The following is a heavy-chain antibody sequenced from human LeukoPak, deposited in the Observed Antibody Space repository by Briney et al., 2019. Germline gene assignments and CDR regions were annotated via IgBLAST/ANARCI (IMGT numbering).Heavy chain of an antibody. V-gene: IGHV3-21*01. D-gene: IGHD5-18*01. CDR2: ISSSSPYI. J-gene: IGHJ4*02. CDR3: ARLYSRVGPFDY. CDR1: AFTFSDYS. Sequence: GGSLRLSCAASAFTFSDYSMNWVRQAPGKGLEWVASISSSSPYIYYTDSVKGRFTISRDNAKNSLYLQMNSLRAEDTAVYYCARLYSRVGPFDYWGQGTLVTVS.